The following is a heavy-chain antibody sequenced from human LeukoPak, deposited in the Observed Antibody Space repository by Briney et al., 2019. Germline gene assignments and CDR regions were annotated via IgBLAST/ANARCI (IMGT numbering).Heavy chain of an antibody. CDR2: IGTAGDT. CDR1: GFTFSSYD. D-gene: IGHD6-13*01. V-gene: IGHV3-13*04. Sequence: GGSLRLSCAASGFTFSSYDMHWVRQATGKGLEWVSAIGTAGDTYYPGSVKGRFTISRENAKNSLYLQMNSLRAGDTAVYYCARASRGSSWYSCPVGYYYYGMDVWGQGTTVTVSS. J-gene: IGHJ6*02. CDR3: ARASRGSSWYSCPVGYYYYGMDV.